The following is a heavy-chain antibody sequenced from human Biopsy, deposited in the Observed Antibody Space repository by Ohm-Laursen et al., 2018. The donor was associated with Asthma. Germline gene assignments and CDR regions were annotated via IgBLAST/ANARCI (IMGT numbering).Heavy chain of an antibody. CDR3: ARLAYGSGSFFDF. J-gene: IGHJ4*02. Sequence: GESLKISCKGSGYFFSTYWIGWVRQMPGKGLEWMGIIYPGDSDTRYSPSFQGQVTISADKSISAAYLKWSSLKASGTAIYYCARLAYGSGSFFDFWGQGTLVTVAS. D-gene: IGHD3-10*01. CDR1: GYFFSTYW. CDR2: IYPGDSDT. V-gene: IGHV5-51*01.